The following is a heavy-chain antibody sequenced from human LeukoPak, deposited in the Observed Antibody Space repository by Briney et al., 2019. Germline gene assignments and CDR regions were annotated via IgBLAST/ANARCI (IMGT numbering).Heavy chain of an antibody. Sequence: PGGSLRLSCAASGYTFSSYWMHWVRQAPGKGLVWISRINSDGSSTNYADSVKGRFTISRDNAKNTLYMQMNSLRADDTAVYYCAREPGATLTFDDSRVNPNLDYWGQGTMVTVSS. V-gene: IGHV3-74*01. CDR1: GYTFSSYW. CDR2: INSDGSST. J-gene: IGHJ4*02. CDR3: AREPGATLTFDDSRVNPNLDY. D-gene: IGHD3-22*01.